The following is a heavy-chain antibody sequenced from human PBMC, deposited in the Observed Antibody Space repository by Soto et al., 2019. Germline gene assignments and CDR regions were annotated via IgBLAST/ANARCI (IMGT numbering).Heavy chain of an antibody. D-gene: IGHD6-13*01. V-gene: IGHV3-30-3*02. Sequence: QVQLVESGGGVVQPGRSLRLSGAASGFTFSSYAMHWVRQAPGKGLEWVAVISYDGSNKYYADSVKGRFTISRDNSKNTLYLQMNSLRAEDTAVYYCAKTGGSSWYYFDYWGQGTLVTVSS. CDR3: AKTGGSSWYYFDY. CDR1: GFTFSSYA. CDR2: ISYDGSNK. J-gene: IGHJ4*02.